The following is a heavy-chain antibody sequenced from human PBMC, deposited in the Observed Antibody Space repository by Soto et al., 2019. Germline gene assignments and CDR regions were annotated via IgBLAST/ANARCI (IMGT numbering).Heavy chain of an antibody. Sequence: EVQLVESGGDLVQPGGSLRLSCVASGFTFSAYWMSWVRQAPGKGLEWVATINNDGSEKYYADAVRGRLTLSRDNTKSSFYLELGGLRAEDTAIYYCARGSNQDYWGQGTLVAVSS. D-gene: IGHD2-8*01. CDR3: ARGSNQDY. J-gene: IGHJ4*02. CDR2: INNDGSEK. CDR1: GFTFSAYW. V-gene: IGHV3-7*03.